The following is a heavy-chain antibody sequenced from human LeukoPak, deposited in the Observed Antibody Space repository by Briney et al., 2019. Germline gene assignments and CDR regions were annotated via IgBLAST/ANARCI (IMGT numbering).Heavy chain of an antibody. CDR2: LNPNNGDT. Sequence: ASVKVSCKASGYTFTDYYIHWVRQAPGQGLEWMGRLNPNNGDTDSAQKFQGRVTMTRDTSISTAYVDLTRLTSDDTAVYYCARIWRRQGYWCFDRWGRGTLVTVSS. V-gene: IGHV1-2*06. J-gene: IGHJ2*01. CDR3: ARIWRRQGYWCFDR. D-gene: IGHD5-24*01. CDR1: GYTFTDYY.